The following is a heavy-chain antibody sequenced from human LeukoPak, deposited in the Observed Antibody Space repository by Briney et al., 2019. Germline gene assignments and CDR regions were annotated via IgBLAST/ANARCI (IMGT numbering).Heavy chain of an antibody. Sequence: SETLSLTCTVSGGSISSYYWSWIRQPPGKGLEWIGYIYYSGSTNYNPSLKSRVTISVDTSKNQFSLKLSSVTAADTAVYYCARDDRGPAGYSSGEYWGQGTLVTVSS. V-gene: IGHV4-59*12. CDR2: IYYSGST. J-gene: IGHJ4*02. CDR3: ARDDRGPAGYSSGEY. CDR1: GGSISSYY. D-gene: IGHD3-10*01.